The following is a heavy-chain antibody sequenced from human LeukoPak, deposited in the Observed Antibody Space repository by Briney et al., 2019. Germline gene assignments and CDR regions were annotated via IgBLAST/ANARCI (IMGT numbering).Heavy chain of an antibody. J-gene: IGHJ4*02. D-gene: IGHD2-2*01. V-gene: IGHV4-59*08. Sequence: SETLSLTCTVSGVSMSGAYWSWIRQPPGKGLEWIGYVFFAGNTRYNPSLSSRLSISVDTARSQFSLKLDSVTAADTAVYYCAKHTSTTYAHFDFWGQGSLVTVSS. CDR2: VFFAGNT. CDR3: AKHTSTTYAHFDF. CDR1: GVSMSGAY.